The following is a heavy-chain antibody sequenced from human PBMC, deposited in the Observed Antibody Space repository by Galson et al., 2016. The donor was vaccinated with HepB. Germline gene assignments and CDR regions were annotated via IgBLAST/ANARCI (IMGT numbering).Heavy chain of an antibody. CDR1: TFTFSNYG. CDR2: ITSSGGST. J-gene: IGHJ6*02. V-gene: IGHV3-23*01. Sequence: SLRLSCAASTFTFSNYGMRWVRQAPGKGLEWVSSITSSGGSTYYADSVKGRFTISRDNSKNTLYLQMTSLRAEDTAVYYCAKIFGISSSRSYGMDVWGQGTTVTVSS. CDR3: AKIFGISSSRSYGMDV. D-gene: IGHD6-6*01.